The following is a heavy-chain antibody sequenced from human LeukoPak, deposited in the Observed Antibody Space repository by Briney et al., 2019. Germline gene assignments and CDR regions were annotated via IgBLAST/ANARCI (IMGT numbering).Heavy chain of an antibody. D-gene: IGHD1-26*01. CDR1: GYTFTGYY. Sequence: VKVSCKASGYTFTGYYMHWVLQAPGQGLEWMGQINPYSGGTNYAQKFQGRVTMTRDTSITTAYMELNSLRSDDTAVYYCARGGVDYWGQGALVTVSS. CDR3: ARGGVDY. V-gene: IGHV1-2*06. J-gene: IGHJ4*02. CDR2: INPYSGGT.